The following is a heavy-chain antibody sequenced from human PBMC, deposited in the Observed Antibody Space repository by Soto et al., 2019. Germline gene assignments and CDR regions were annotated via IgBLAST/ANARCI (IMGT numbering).Heavy chain of an antibody. D-gene: IGHD2-8*02. CDR2: IYYSGST. Sequence: SETLSLTCTVSGAPITINYWSWIRQAPGKGLEWIGYIYYSGSTTYNPSLKSRVTMSADTYKDQFSLKLNSVNAAETAVYYCARDAGGPYDHWGTGILVTVSS. CDR1: GAPITINY. J-gene: IGHJ4*01. V-gene: IGHV4-59*01. CDR3: ARDAGGPYDH.